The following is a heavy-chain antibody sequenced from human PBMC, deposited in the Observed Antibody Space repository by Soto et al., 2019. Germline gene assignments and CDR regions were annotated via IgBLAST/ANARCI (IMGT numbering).Heavy chain of an antibody. V-gene: IGHV4-4*02. CDR3: ARDSRYCNDGGCSIMRAAFDV. D-gene: IGHD2-15*01. J-gene: IGHJ3*01. CDR1: RFSVTNNKY. CDR2: IYHSGAT. Sequence: QAQLQESGPGLVRPSGTLSLTCTVSRFSVTNNKYWNWVRQSPGKALEWIGEIYHSGATYYNPSLSGRASISMDRSKNQISLNLTSVTAADTAVYYCARDSRYCNDGGCSIMRAAFDVWGQGTLVTFSS.